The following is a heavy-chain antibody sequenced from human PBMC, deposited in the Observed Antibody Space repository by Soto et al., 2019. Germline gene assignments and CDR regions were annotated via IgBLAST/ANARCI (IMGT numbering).Heavy chain of an antibody. J-gene: IGHJ5*02. V-gene: IGHV2-5*02. CDR2: IYWDDDK. CDR3: AHRKYSSGFNWFDP. Sequence: GYGPTLVNPTQTLPLICTFSGFSLSTSGVGLGWIRQPPGKALEWLALIYWDDDKRYSSSLKSRLTITKDTSKTQVVLTMTNMDPVDTATYFCAHRKYSSGFNWFDPWGQGTLVTVSS. CDR1: GFSLSTSGVG. D-gene: IGHD6-19*01.